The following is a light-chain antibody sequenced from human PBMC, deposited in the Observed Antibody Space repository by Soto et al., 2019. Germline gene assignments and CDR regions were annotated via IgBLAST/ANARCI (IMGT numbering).Light chain of an antibody. CDR2: GAS. Sequence: EIVLTQSPGTLSLSPGEGATLSCRASQNVDSNYLAWYQQKPGQAPRLLIYGASSRATGIPDRFSGSGSGTDFTHTIDGLQPEKEPRSCGQQEVSGPPHTSDQGTKVDIK. V-gene: IGKV3-20*01. CDR3: QQEVSGPPHT. J-gene: IGKJ1*01. CDR1: QNVDSNY.